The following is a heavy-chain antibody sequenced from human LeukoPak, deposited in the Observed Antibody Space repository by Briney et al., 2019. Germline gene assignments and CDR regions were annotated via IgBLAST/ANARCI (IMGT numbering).Heavy chain of an antibody. Sequence: GGSLRLSCAASGFTFDIYGINWVRQAPGKALEWVSGITPRGDMSYYADSVKGRFTISRDNSKNTVPLQMNSLRVEDTALYYCGRDRDWGAFDPCGQGTPVTVSS. V-gene: IGHV3-23*01. D-gene: IGHD3/OR15-3a*01. CDR2: ITPRGDMS. CDR1: GFTFDIYG. CDR3: GRDRDWGAFDP. J-gene: IGHJ5*02.